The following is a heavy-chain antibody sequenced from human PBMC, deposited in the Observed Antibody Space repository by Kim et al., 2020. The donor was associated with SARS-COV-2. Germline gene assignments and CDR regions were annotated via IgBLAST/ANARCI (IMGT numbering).Heavy chain of an antibody. CDR3: ARGDAKSYCSGGSCYLTLFDY. Sequence: SETLSLTCAVYGGSFSGYYWSWIRQPPGKGLEWIGEINHSGSTNYNPSLKSRVTISVDTSKNQCSLKLSSVTAADTAVYYCARGDAKSYCSGGSCYLTLFDYWGQGTLVTVSS. CDR1: GGSFSGYY. J-gene: IGHJ4*02. V-gene: IGHV4-34*01. D-gene: IGHD2-15*01. CDR2: INHSGST.